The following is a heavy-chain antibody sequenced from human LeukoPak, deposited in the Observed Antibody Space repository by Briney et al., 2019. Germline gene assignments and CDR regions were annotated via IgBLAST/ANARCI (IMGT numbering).Heavy chain of an antibody. V-gene: IGHV3-33*01. Sequence: GGSLRLSCAASGFTFSSYGMHWVRQVPGKGLEWVAVIWYDGSNKYYADSVKGRFTISRDNSKDTVYLQMNSLRAEDTAVYYCARERGYSYGAHCDYWGQGTLVTVSS. CDR2: IWYDGSNK. CDR3: ARERGYSYGAHCDY. J-gene: IGHJ4*02. D-gene: IGHD5-18*01. CDR1: GFTFSSYG.